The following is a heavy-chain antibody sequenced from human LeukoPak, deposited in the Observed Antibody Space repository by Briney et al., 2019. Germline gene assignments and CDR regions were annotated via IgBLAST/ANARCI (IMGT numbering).Heavy chain of an antibody. D-gene: IGHD3-22*01. Sequence: SETLSLTCAVYGGSFSGYYWSWIRQPPGKGLEWIGEINHSGSTNHNPSLKSRVTISIDTSKNQFSLKLSSVTAADTAVYYCARRGPFYYYDSSGYPHPYFDYWGQGTLVTVSS. J-gene: IGHJ4*02. CDR3: ARRGPFYYYDSSGYPHPYFDY. CDR1: GGSFSGYY. V-gene: IGHV4-34*01. CDR2: INHSGST.